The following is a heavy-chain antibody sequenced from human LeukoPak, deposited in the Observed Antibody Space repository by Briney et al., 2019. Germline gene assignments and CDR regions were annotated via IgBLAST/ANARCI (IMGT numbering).Heavy chain of an antibody. D-gene: IGHD6-19*01. CDR2: INHSGST. V-gene: IGHV4-34*01. CDR1: GLTFSGYY. CDR3: AREPIDSSVWSGTFDY. J-gene: IGHJ4*02. Sequence: SESLSLTCAAYGLTFSGYYWTWIRQPPGKGLEWIGEINHSGSTNYNPSLKSRLTVSVDTSKNQFSLKLISMPAADTAVYYCAREPIDSSVWSGTFDYWSQGTLVTVSS.